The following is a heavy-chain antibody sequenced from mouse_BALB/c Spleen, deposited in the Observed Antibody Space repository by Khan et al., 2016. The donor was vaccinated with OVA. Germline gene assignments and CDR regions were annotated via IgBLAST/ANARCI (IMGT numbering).Heavy chain of an antibody. D-gene: IGHD1-1*01. CDR2: INPHIGET. CDR3: ARTYGSDFDN. Sequence: EVKLIESGPELVKPGASVKISCKASGYSFTGYFMNWVMQSHGKSLEWIGRINPHIGETFYNQKFKGKATLTVDESSSTAHMELRSLTSEDAAVYYCARTYGSDFDNWGQGTTLTVSS. J-gene: IGHJ2*01. CDR1: GYSFTGYF. V-gene: IGHV1-20*01.